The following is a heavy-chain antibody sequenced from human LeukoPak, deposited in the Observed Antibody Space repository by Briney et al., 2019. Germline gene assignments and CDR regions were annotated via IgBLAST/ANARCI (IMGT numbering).Heavy chain of an antibody. V-gene: IGHV4-4*07. J-gene: IGHJ3*02. CDR1: GGSISSYS. CDR3: AKDKMDIGSDAFDI. CDR2: IYTSGTT. Sequence: SETLSLTCTVSGGSISSYSWSWIRQPAGKRLEWIGRIYTSGTTNDNPSLKSRVTISVDKSKNQLSLKLGSVTAADTAVYYCAKDKMDIGSDAFDIWGQGTMLTVSS. D-gene: IGHD1-14*01.